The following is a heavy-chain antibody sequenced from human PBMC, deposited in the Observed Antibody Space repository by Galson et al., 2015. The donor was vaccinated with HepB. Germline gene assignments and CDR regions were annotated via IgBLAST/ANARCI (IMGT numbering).Heavy chain of an antibody. Sequence: SLRLSCAASGFTFSNAWMSWVRQAPGKGLEWVGRIKSKTDGGTTDYAAPVKGRFTISRDDSKNTLYLQMNSLKTEDTAVYYCTGLTHRYYYYYMDVWGKGTTVTVSS. CDR1: GFTFSNAW. CDR3: TGLTHRYYYYYMDV. V-gene: IGHV3-15*01. CDR2: IKSKTDGGTT. D-gene: IGHD1-14*01. J-gene: IGHJ6*03.